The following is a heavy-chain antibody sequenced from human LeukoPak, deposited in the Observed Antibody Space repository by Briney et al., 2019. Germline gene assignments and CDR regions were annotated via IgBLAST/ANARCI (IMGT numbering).Heavy chain of an antibody. J-gene: IGHJ1*01. Sequence: SETLSLTCAVYGGSFSGYYWSWIRQPPGKGLEWIGEINHSGSTNYNPSFRSRVTISVDTSKNQFSLKLSSVTAADTAVYYCARGSAYGSGSRYFQHWGQGTLVTVSS. CDR2: INHSGST. V-gene: IGHV4-34*01. CDR1: GGSFSGYY. CDR3: ARGSAYGSGSRYFQH. D-gene: IGHD3-10*01.